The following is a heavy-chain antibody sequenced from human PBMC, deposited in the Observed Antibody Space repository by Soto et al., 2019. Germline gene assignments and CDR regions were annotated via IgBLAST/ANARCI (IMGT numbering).Heavy chain of an antibody. D-gene: IGHD5-12*01. CDR2: IYHSGTT. CDR3: ARHRDGYNLFDY. Sequence: SETLSLTCTVSGGSISSGGYYWSWIRQHPGKGLEWIGYIYHSGTTYYNPSLKSRVTISVDTSKNQFSLKLYSVTAADTAVYYCARHRDGYNLFDYWGQGTLVTVSS. V-gene: IGHV4-31*03. CDR1: GGSISSGGYY. J-gene: IGHJ4*02.